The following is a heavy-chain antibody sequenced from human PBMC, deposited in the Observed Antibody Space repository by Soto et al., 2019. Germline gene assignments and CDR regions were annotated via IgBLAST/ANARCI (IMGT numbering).Heavy chain of an antibody. D-gene: IGHD3-10*01. Sequence: ASVKVSCKASGYTFTSYYMHWVRQAPGQGLEWMGIINPSGGSTSYAQKFQGRVTMTRGTSTSTVYMELSSLRSEDTAVYYCARVGGNYYYYYGMDVWGQGTTVTVSS. J-gene: IGHJ6*02. CDR1: GYTFTSYY. V-gene: IGHV1-46*01. CDR2: INPSGGST. CDR3: ARVGGNYYYYYGMDV.